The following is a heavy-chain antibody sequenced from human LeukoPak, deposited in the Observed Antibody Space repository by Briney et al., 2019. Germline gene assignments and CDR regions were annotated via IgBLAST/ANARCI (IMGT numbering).Heavy chain of an antibody. D-gene: IGHD3-10*01. J-gene: IGHJ4*02. Sequence: SETLSLTCTVSGGSISSYYWSWIRQPPGKGLEWIGYIYYSGSTNYNPSLKSRVTISVDTSKNQFSLKLSSVTAADTAVYYCARVVPPTDYGSGSYFWDPYYFDYWGQGTPVTVSS. V-gene: IGHV4-59*01. CDR3: ARVVPPTDYGSGSYFWDPYYFDY. CDR1: GGSISSYY. CDR2: IYYSGST.